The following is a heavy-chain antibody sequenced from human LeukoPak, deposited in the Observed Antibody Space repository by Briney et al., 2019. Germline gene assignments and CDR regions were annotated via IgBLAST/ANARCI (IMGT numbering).Heavy chain of an antibody. V-gene: IGHV3-30-3*01. CDR3: ARDLKGSLWFGESFDY. CDR2: ISYDGSNK. J-gene: IGHJ4*02. CDR1: GFTFSSYA. Sequence: GRSLRLSCAASGFTFSSYAMHWVRQAPGKGLEWVAVISYDGSNKYYADSVKGRFTISRDNSKNTLYLQMNSLRAEDTAVYYCARDLKGSLWFGESFDYWGQGTLVIVSS. D-gene: IGHD3-10*01.